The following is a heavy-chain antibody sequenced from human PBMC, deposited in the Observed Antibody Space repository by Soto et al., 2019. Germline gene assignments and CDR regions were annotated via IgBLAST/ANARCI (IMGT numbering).Heavy chain of an antibody. D-gene: IGHD4-17*01. CDR1: GYSFTSYY. Sequence: QVQLVQSGAEVKRPGASVKVSCKASGYSFTSYYIHWARQAPGQGLEWMGIIDPSGGSPNYAQKFQGSVTMTRDTSTSTVYMERSSLTSEDPAVYSCARVRYGANYGYFQHWGQGSLVTVSS. J-gene: IGHJ1*01. V-gene: IGHV1-46*01. CDR3: ARVRYGANYGYFQH. CDR2: IDPSGGSP.